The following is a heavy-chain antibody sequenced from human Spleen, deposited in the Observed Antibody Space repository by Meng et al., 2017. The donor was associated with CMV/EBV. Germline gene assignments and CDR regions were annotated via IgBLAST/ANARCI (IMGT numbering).Heavy chain of an antibody. CDR3: ARLTPDCSSTSCYIGTVLGYYYYGMDV. D-gene: IGHD2-2*02. J-gene: IGHJ6*02. V-gene: IGHV3-7*01. CDR1: GFTFSSYW. Sequence: GESLKISCAASGFTFSSYWMSWVRQAPGKGLEWVANIKQDGSEKYYVDSVKGRFTISRDNAKNSLYLQMNSLRAEDTAVYYCARLTPDCSSTSCYIGTVLGYYYYGMDVWGQGTTVTVSS. CDR2: IKQDGSEK.